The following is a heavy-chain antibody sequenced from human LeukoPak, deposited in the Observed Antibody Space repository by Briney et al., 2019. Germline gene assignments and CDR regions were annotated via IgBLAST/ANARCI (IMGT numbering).Heavy chain of an antibody. Sequence: GGSLRLSCAASGFTFSNDGMHWVRQAPGRGLEWVALISYDGSDKHYADSVKGRFTVSRDNSKNTLYLQMNSLSRDDTAVYYCVGGGGYDSSGFLDYWGQGTLVTVSS. J-gene: IGHJ4*02. V-gene: IGHV3-30*03. D-gene: IGHD3-22*01. CDR2: ISYDGSDK. CDR3: VGGGGYDSSGFLDY. CDR1: GFTFSNDG.